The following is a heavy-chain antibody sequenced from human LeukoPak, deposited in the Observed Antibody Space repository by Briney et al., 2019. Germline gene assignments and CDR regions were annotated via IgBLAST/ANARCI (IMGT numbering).Heavy chain of an antibody. CDR1: GFTFSNYA. CDR3: ARDKRADEGSKFDY. J-gene: IGHJ4*02. CDR2: ISGSGGST. V-gene: IGHV3-23*01. D-gene: IGHD1-26*01. Sequence: GGSLRLSCEASGFTFSNYAMSWVRQAPGKGLEWVSDISGSGGSTYYADSVKGRLTISRDNSKNMLYLQMNSLRADDTAVYYCARDKRADEGSKFDYWGQGTLVTVSS.